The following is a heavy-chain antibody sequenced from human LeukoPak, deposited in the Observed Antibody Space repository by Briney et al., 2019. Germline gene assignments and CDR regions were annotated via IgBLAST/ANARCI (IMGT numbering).Heavy chain of an antibody. CDR3: AREFYDSSGHYDY. V-gene: IGHV1-2*06. CDR1: GYTFTGYY. CDR2: INPNSGGT. D-gene: IGHD3-22*01. Sequence: ASVKVSCMASGYTFTGYYMHWVRQAPGQGLEWMGRINPNSGGTNYAQKFQGRVTMTRDTSISTAYMELSRLRSDDTAVYYCAREFYDSSGHYDYWGQGTLVTVSS. J-gene: IGHJ4*02.